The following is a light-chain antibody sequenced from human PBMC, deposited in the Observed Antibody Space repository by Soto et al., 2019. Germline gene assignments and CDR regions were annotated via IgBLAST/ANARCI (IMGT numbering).Light chain of an antibody. V-gene: IGKV3-11*01. Sequence: EIVLTQSPATLSLSPGERATLSCRASQSVTTYLAWYQQKPGQAPRLLIYDASNRATGVPARFSGSGSGTDFTLTITSLEPEAFAVYSCQQYGSSPLTFGGGTKVDIK. CDR1: QSVTTY. CDR3: QQYGSSPLT. J-gene: IGKJ4*01. CDR2: DAS.